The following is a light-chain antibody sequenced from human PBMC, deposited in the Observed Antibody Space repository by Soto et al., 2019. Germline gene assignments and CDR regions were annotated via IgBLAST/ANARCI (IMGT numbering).Light chain of an antibody. CDR1: QSISSW. J-gene: IGKJ1*01. CDR2: KAS. V-gene: IGKV1-5*03. CDR3: QQYNSYPWT. Sequence: DIKMTHSPSTLSASVGDRVTMTSRASQSISSWLAWYQQKPGKAPKLLIYKASSLKSGVPSRFSGSGSGTEFTLTISSLQPDDFATYYCQQYNSYPWTFGQGTKVDIK.